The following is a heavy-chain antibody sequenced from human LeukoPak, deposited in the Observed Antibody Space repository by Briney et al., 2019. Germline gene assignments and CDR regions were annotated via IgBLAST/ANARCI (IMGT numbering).Heavy chain of an antibody. CDR2: IYYSGST. D-gene: IGHD1-26*01. J-gene: IGHJ6*02. CDR3: CGGMDV. CDR1: GFTFSSYA. V-gene: IGHV4-59*05. Sequence: PGGSLRLSCAASGFTFSSYAMSWVRQAPGKGLEWIGSIYYSGSTYYNPSLKSRVTISVDTSKNQFSLKLSSVTAADTAVYYCCGGMDVWGQGTTVTVSS.